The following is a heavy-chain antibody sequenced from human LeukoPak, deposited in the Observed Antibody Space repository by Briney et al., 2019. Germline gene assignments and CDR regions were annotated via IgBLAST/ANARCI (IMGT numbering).Heavy chain of an antibody. Sequence: ASVKVSRKAYGYTFTSYGISWVRQAPGQGLEWMGWISAYNGNTNYAQKLQGRVTMTTDTSTSTAYMELRSLRSDDTAVYYCARDSKVYYDSSGYHDYWGQGTLVTVSS. V-gene: IGHV1-18*01. CDR2: ISAYNGNT. CDR1: GYTFTSYG. CDR3: ARDSKVYYDSSGYHDY. J-gene: IGHJ4*02. D-gene: IGHD3-22*01.